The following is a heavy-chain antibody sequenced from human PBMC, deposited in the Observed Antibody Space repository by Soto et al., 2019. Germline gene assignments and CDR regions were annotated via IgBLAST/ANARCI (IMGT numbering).Heavy chain of an antibody. V-gene: IGHV4-59*01. J-gene: IGHJ5*02. CDR2: IYYSGTT. D-gene: IGHD1-26*01. CDR3: ARYSGRYSYNGFDP. CDR1: GGSISSYY. Sequence: PSETLSLTCTVSGGSISSYYWSWIRQPPGKGLEWIGYIYYSGTTNYNPSLKSRVTISVDTSKNQFSLKLSSVTAADTAVYYCARYSGRYSYNGFDPWGQGTLATVSS.